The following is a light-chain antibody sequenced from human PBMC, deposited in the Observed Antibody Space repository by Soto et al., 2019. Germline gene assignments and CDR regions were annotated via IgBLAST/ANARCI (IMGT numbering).Light chain of an antibody. CDR1: QSISSN. V-gene: IGKV3-15*01. J-gene: IGKJ4*01. CDR2: RTS. Sequence: EIVMTQSPATLSVSPGERATLSCRASQSISSNLAWYQQKPGQAPRLLMFRTSSRATGFPARFSGSGSGTEFNLTISRLQSEDLGVYYCQQYNNWPRATFGGGTKVEIK. CDR3: QQYNNWPRAT.